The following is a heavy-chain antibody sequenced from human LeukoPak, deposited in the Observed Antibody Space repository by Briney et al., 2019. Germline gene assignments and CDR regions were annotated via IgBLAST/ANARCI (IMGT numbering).Heavy chain of an antibody. CDR1: GFTFSSYG. J-gene: IGHJ5*02. Sequence: GGSLRLSCAASGFTFSSYGMQWVRQAPGKGLEWVAVISHDGTVQHYADSVKGRFTISRDNSDNTLYLQMNSLRDEDTAMYYCARQVQYRSGYFPPDPWGQGTLVTVSS. CDR2: ISHDGTVQ. D-gene: IGHD6-19*01. CDR3: ARQVQYRSGYFPPDP. V-gene: IGHV3-30*03.